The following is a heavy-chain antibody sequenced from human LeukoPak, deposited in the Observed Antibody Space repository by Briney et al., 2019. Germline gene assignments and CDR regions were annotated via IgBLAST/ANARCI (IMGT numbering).Heavy chain of an antibody. Sequence: PSETLSLTCTVSGGFISSGGYYWSWIRQHPGKGLEWIGYIYYSGSTYYNPSLKSRVTISVDTSKNQFSLKLSSVTAADTAVYYCARVEVAATPDYYYYYMDVWGKGTTVTVSS. V-gene: IGHV4-31*03. D-gene: IGHD2-15*01. CDR1: GGFISSGGYY. CDR3: ARVEVAATPDYYYYYMDV. CDR2: IYYSGST. J-gene: IGHJ6*03.